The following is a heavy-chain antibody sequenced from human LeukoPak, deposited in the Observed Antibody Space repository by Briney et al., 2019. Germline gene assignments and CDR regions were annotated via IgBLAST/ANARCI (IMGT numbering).Heavy chain of an antibody. V-gene: IGHV3-23*01. CDR3: AKDTRQQLYYYDSSGYYLLNWFDP. Sequence: PGGSLRLSCAVSGFPFSSYAMSWVRQAPGKGLEWVSAISGSGGSTYYADSVKGRFTISRDNSKNTLYLQMNSLRAEDTAVYYCAKDTRQQLYYYDSSGYYLLNWFDPWGQGTLVTVSS. J-gene: IGHJ5*02. D-gene: IGHD3-22*01. CDR2: ISGSGGST. CDR1: GFPFSSYA.